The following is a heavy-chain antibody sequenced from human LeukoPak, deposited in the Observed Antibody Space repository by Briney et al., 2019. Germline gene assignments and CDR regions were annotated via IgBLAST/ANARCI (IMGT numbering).Heavy chain of an antibody. Sequence: GGSLRLSCAVSGITLSNYGMSWVGQAPGKGLEWVAGISDSGVSTNYADSVKGRFTISRDNPKNTLYLQMNSLRAEDTAVYFCAKRGVVIRVILVGFHKEAYYFESWGQGALVTVSS. CDR2: ISDSGVST. J-gene: IGHJ4*02. CDR1: GITLSNYG. D-gene: IGHD3/OR15-3a*01. CDR3: AKRGVVIRVILVGFHKEAYYFES. V-gene: IGHV3-23*01.